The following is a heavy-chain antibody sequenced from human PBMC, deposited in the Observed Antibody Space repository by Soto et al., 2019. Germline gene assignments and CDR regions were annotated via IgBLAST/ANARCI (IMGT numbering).Heavy chain of an antibody. V-gene: IGHV2-26*01. J-gene: IGHJ3*02. CDR1: GFPLSNARRG. D-gene: IGHD1-26*01. CDR2: IFSNDEK. CDR3: ARSLCIVRATTVLRCAFDI. Sequence: QVTLKESGPVLVKPTETLTLTCTVSGFPLSNARRGVSWIRQPPGKALEWFAHIFSNDEKSYSTSLKSRLTISKDTSKSQVVLTMTNMDRVDTATYYCARSLCIVRATTVLRCAFDIWGPGTMVTVSS.